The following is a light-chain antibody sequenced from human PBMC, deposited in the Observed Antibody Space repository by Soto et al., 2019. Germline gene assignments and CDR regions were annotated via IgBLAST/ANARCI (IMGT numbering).Light chain of an antibody. CDR2: WAS. J-gene: IGKJ4*01. Sequence: DIVMTQSPDSLAVSLGARATINCKSSQSVLYNSDNKNYLAWYQQKAGQPPKLLIYWASTRDSGVPDRFSGSGSGADFTLTISNLQAEDVAVYYCQQYYTTLSFGGGTKVEIK. CDR1: QSVLYNSDNKNY. V-gene: IGKV4-1*01. CDR3: QQYYTTLS.